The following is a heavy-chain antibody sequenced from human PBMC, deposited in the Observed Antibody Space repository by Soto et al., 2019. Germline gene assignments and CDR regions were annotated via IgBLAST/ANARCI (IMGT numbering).Heavy chain of an antibody. CDR2: IIPIFGTA. CDR3: ASVTAYGSGSYYRTFDY. J-gene: IGHJ4*02. D-gene: IGHD3-10*01. CDR1: GGTFSSYA. Sequence: SVKVSCKASGGTFSSYAISWVRQAPGQGLEWMGGIIPIFGTANYAQKFQGRVTITADKSTSTAYMELSSLRSEDTAVYYCASVTAYGSGSYYRTFDYWGQGTLVTVSS. V-gene: IGHV1-69*06.